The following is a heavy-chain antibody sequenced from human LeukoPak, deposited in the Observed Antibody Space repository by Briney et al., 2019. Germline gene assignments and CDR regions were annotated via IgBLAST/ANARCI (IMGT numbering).Heavy chain of an antibody. V-gene: IGHV4-39*07. J-gene: IGHJ3*02. Sequence: SETLSLTCTVSGGSISSSSYYWGWIRQPPGKGLEWIGEINHSGSTNYNPSLKSRVTISVDTSKNQFSLKLSSVTAADTAVYYCARPKRAFDIWGQGTMVTVSS. CDR3: ARPKRAFDI. CDR1: GGSISSSSYY. CDR2: INHSGST.